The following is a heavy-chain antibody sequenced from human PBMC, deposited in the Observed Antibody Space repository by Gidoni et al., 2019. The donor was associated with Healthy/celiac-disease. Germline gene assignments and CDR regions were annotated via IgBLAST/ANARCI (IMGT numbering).Heavy chain of an antibody. D-gene: IGHD6-13*01. CDR3: AKDSEGSSIAAPYGIDV. J-gene: IGHJ6*02. CDR2: ISGGGGVT. CDR1: GFTFSTYA. Sequence: EVQLLESGGGLVQPGGSLRLSCAASGFTFSTYAMSWVRQAPGKGLEWVSVISGGGGVTYYADSVKGRFTISRDNSKNTLYLQMNSLRAEDTAVYYCAKDSEGSSIAAPYGIDVWGQGTTVTVSS. V-gene: IGHV3-23*01.